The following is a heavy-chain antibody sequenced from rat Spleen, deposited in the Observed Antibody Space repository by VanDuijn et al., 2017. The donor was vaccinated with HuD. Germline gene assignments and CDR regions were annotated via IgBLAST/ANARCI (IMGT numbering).Heavy chain of an antibody. Sequence: EVQLVESGGGLVQPGRSLKLSCAASGFTFNNYWMTWIRQAPGKGLEWVASITKTGNNTFYPDSVKGRFTISRDNAKSNLYLQMDSLRSEDTATYYCARDSTYISLDYWGQGVMVTVSS. CDR1: GFTFNNYW. CDR3: ARDSTYISLDY. V-gene: IGHV5-31*01. CDR2: ITKTGNNT. D-gene: IGHD1-2*01. J-gene: IGHJ2*01.